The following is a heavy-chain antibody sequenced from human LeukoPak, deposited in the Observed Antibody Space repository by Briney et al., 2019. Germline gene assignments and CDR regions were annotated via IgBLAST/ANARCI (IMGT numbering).Heavy chain of an antibody. CDR3: ARDRGGGSGTYYILY. CDR2: INPNSGGT. D-gene: IGHD3-10*01. J-gene: IGHJ4*02. Sequence: ASVKVSCKASGYTFTDYYMHWVRQAPGQGLEWLGWINPNSGGTNYAQKFQGRVTMTRDTSISTAYMELSSLRSDDTAVYYCARDRGGGSGTYYILYWGLGSLVTVSS. CDR1: GYTFTDYY. V-gene: IGHV1-2*02.